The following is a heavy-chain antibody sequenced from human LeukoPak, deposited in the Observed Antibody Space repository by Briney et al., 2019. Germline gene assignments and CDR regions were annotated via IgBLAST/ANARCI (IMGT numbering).Heavy chain of an antibody. Sequence: PGGSLRLSCAVSGFTVSSNYMSWVRQAPGKGLEWVSLIGASGESTYYADSVKGRFTISRDNSKNTLSLQMNSLRVEDTAMYFCAKDIQLSTWGLGTMVTVSS. V-gene: IGHV3-23*01. D-gene: IGHD5-24*01. J-gene: IGHJ3*01. CDR2: IGASGEST. CDR1: GFTVSSNY. CDR3: AKDIQLST.